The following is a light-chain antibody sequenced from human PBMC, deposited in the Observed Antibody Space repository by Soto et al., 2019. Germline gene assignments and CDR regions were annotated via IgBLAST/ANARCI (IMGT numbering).Light chain of an antibody. CDR2: AAA. J-gene: IGKJ1*01. CDR3: QQSYGSPWT. CDR1: QSIRSY. Sequence: DIQMTQSPSSLSASVGDRVTITCRASQSIRSYLSWYQQKPGKAPKFLMYAAASFQSGVPSRFNGSGAVTEFTLTISSLQPEDFGVYYCQQSYGSPWTFGQGTRVEIK. V-gene: IGKV1-39*01.